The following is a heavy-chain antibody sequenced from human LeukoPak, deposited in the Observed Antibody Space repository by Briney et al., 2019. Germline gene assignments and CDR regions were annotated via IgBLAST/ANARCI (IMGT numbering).Heavy chain of an antibody. CDR2: INKDGGEK. Sequence: GGSLRLSCAASGFIFSSYGMHWVRQAPGKGLERVANINKDGGEKYYMESVKGRFTISRDNAKNSLYLQMNSLTVEDTAVYYCARDMGWQQFDQWGQGTLVTVSS. J-gene: IGHJ4*02. CDR1: GFIFSSYG. V-gene: IGHV3-7*01. CDR3: ARDMGWQQFDQ. D-gene: IGHD5-24*01.